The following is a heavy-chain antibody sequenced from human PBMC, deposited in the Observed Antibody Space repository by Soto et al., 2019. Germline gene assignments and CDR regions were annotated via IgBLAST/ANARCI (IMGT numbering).Heavy chain of an antibody. CDR3: ARHGATYDFWSGRSY. Sequence: EVQLVQSGAEVRKHGESLRISCKASGYGFSDYWMSWVRQMPGKGLEWMGRIDPSDSDTNYSPSFEGHVTISADKSLRTAYLQWSSLKASDTAMYYCARHGATYDFWSGRSYWVQGTLVTVSS. D-gene: IGHD3-3*01. J-gene: IGHJ4*02. V-gene: IGHV5-10-1*03. CDR1: GYGFSDYW. CDR2: IDPSDSDT.